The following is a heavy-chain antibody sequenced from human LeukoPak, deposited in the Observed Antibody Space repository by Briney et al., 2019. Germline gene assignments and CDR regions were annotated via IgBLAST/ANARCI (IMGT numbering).Heavy chain of an antibody. Sequence: PSETLSLTCTVSGGSISSSSYYWGWIRQPPGKGLEWTGSIYYSGSTYYNPSLKSRVTISVDTSKNQFSLKLSSVTAADTAVYYCATSPGAQWLVQLWNWFDPWGQGTLVTVSS. V-gene: IGHV4-39*01. CDR3: ATSPGAQWLVQLWNWFDP. CDR2: IYYSGST. D-gene: IGHD6-19*01. CDR1: GGSISSSSYY. J-gene: IGHJ5*02.